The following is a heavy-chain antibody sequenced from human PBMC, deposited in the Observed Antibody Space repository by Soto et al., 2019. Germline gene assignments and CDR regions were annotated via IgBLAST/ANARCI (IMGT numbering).Heavy chain of an antibody. J-gene: IGHJ4*02. CDR3: ARDGYFDY. CDR1: GHTFTSYG. CDR2: FSADNGNT. V-gene: IGHV1-18*01. Sequence: QVQLVQSGAEVKKPGASVKVSCKASGHTFTSYGIAWVRQAPGQGLEWMGWFSADNGNTNYTQKHQGRVTMTTDTSTTTAYMEVRSLRSDDTAVYYCARDGYFDYWGQGTLVTVSS.